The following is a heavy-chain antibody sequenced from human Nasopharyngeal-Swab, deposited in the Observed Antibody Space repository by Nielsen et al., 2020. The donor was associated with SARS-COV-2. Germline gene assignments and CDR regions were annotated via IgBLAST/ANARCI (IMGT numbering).Heavy chain of an antibody. CDR2: ISSSSSTI. J-gene: IGHJ3*02. Sequence: GGSLRLSCAASGLTFSSYSMNWVRQAPGKGLEWVSYISSSSSTIYYADSVKGRFTISRDNAKNSLYLQMNSLRDEDTAVYYCARDLHSSGYYYVPGHAFDIWGQGTMVTVSS. D-gene: IGHD3-22*01. V-gene: IGHV3-48*02. CDR3: ARDLHSSGYYYVPGHAFDI. CDR1: GLTFSSYS.